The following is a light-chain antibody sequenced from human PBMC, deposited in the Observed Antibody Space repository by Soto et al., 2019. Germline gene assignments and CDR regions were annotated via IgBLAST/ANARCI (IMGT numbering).Light chain of an antibody. CDR3: QQYGS. CDR1: PSFTNF. CDR2: GAF. Sequence: EIVLTQSPATLSLSPGERATLSCRASPSFTNFLSWYQQKPGQAPRLLIYGAFNRATGIPARFSGSGSGTDFTLTISSLEPEDSAVYYCQQYGSFGQGTKVDIK. J-gene: IGKJ1*01. V-gene: IGKV3-11*01.